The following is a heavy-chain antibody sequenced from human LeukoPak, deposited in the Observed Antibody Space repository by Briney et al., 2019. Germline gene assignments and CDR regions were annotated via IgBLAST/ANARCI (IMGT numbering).Heavy chain of an antibody. CDR1: GFSFSNYG. V-gene: IGHV4-34*01. D-gene: IGHD2-15*01. Sequence: GSLRLSCAASGFSFSNYGMHWVRQPPGKGLEWIGEINHGGITNYNPSLKTRVTISVDTSENQFSLKLSSVTAADTAVYYCARTPYYYYYYMDVWGKGTTVTVSS. J-gene: IGHJ6*03. CDR2: INHGGIT. CDR3: ARTPYYYYYYMDV.